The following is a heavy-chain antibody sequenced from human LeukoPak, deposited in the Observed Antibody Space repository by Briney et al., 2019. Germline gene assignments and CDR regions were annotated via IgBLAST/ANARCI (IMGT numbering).Heavy chain of an antibody. Sequence: GGSLILSCSASGFSFITYSMIWFGHAPGRGRQGGSSVRGTSEYIYYSDSVMGRFTISTDNAKNTVYLQMNSLRAEDTAVYYCARWYRSGWYSDYWGKRTLVTVSS. CDR2: VRGTSEYI. J-gene: IGHJ4*02. CDR3: ARWYRSGWYSDY. CDR1: GFSFITYS. V-gene: IGHV3-21*06. D-gene: IGHD6-19*01.